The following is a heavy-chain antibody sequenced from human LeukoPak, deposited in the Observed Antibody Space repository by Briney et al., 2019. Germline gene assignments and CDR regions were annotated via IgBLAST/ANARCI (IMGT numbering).Heavy chain of an antibody. J-gene: IGHJ6*03. V-gene: IGHV2-5*02. Sequence: SGPTLVKPTQTLTLTCTFSGFSLSTSGVGVGWIRQPPGKALEWLALIYWDDDKRYSPSLKSRLTITKDTSKNQVVLTMTNMDPVDTATYYCAHSLYCSGGSCYSGYYYYYMDVWGKGTTVTVSS. CDR2: IYWDDDK. D-gene: IGHD2-15*01. CDR1: GFSLSTSGVG. CDR3: AHSLYCSGGSCYSGYYYYYMDV.